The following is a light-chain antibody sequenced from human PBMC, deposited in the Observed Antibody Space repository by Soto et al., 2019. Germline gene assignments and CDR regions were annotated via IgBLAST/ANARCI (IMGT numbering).Light chain of an antibody. CDR3: SSYTSSSTL. Sequence: QSVLTQPRSVSGSPGQSVTISCTGTSSDVGGYNYVSWYQQHPGKAPKLMIYDVSKRPSGVPDHFSGSKSGNTASLTISWLQAADEADYYCSSYTSSSTLFGTGTKVTVL. CDR1: SSDVGGYNY. J-gene: IGLJ1*01. V-gene: IGLV2-11*01. CDR2: DVS.